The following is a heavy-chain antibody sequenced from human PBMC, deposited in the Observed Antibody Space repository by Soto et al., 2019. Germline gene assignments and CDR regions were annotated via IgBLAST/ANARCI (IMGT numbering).Heavy chain of an antibody. CDR2: IYYSENT. CDR3: ARHVLAPAAPPNWFDS. D-gene: IGHD2-2*01. Sequence: PSETLSLTCTVSGASISNSRYYWAWIRQPPGKGLEWIGSIYYSENTYNNPSLKSRVTMSVDRPRNQFSLKLSSVTAADTAVYFCARHVLAPAAPPNWFDSWGQGTLVTVSS. J-gene: IGHJ5*01. CDR1: GASISNSRYY. V-gene: IGHV4-39*01.